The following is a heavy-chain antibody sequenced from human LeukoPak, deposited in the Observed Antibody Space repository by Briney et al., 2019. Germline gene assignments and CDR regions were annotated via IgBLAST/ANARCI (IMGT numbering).Heavy chain of an antibody. D-gene: IGHD4-17*01. J-gene: IGHJ4*02. CDR2: ISSGSTYT. CDR1: GFSVSSNY. Sequence: GGSLRLSCAASGFSVSSNYMSWVRQAPGKGLEWVSYISSGSTYTNHAGSVKGRFTISRDNAKNSLYLQMKSLRAEDTAVYYCTRAQGYGLHYWGQGTLVTVSS. CDR3: TRAQGYGLHY. V-gene: IGHV3-11*05.